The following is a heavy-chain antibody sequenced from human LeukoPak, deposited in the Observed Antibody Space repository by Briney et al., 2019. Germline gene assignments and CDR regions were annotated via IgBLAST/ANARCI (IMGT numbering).Heavy chain of an antibody. CDR1: GFTFSSYS. CDR2: ISSSSSYI. CDR3: ARAAAGTGNWFDP. D-gene: IGHD6-13*01. V-gene: IGHV3-21*01. J-gene: IGHJ5*02. Sequence: PGGSLRLSCAASGFTFSSYSMNWVHQAPGKGLEWVSSISSSSSYIYYADSVKGRFTISRDNAKNSLYLQMNSLRAEDTAVYYCARAAAGTGNWFDPWGQGTLVTVSS.